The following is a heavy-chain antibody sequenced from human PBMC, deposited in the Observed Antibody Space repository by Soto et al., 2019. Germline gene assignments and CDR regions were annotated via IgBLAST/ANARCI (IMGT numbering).Heavy chain of an antibody. CDR2: ISTYSGNT. D-gene: IGHD2-8*01. CDR1: GYSFSNSG. CDR3: ARDEYNNGRNWLNP. J-gene: IGHJ5*02. V-gene: IGHV1-18*01. Sequence: QVELVQSGPEVKKPGASVKVSCKASGYSFSNSGFSWMRQAPGQGLEWMGWISTYSGNTNYAQKFQGRLSMTRDTSTTTAFMELTTLRSDDTAVYYCARDEYNNGRNWLNPWGQGTLVTVTS.